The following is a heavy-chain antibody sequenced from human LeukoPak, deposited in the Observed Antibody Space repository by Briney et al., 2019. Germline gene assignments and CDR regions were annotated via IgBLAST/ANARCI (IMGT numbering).Heavy chain of an antibody. V-gene: IGHV4-30-2*01. CDR3: ATSAHELVYYFDY. CDR2: IYHSGST. Sequence: PSGTLSLTCAVSGGSISSGGYYWSWIRQPPGKGLEWIGYIYHSGSTYYNPSLKSRVTISVDRSKNQFSLKLSSVTAADTAVYYCATSAHELVYYFDYWGQGTLVTVSS. CDR1: GGSISSGGYY. J-gene: IGHJ4*02. D-gene: IGHD6-6*01.